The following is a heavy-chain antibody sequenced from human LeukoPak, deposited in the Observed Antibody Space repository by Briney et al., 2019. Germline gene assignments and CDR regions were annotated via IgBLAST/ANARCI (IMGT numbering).Heavy chain of an antibody. V-gene: IGHV3-20*04. CDR3: ARIPDYSNLSPGIDV. D-gene: IGHD4-11*01. J-gene: IGHJ6*04. CDR1: GFTFDDFG. CDR2: INWNGGST. Sequence: SGGSLRLSCAASGFTFDDFGMSWVRQAPGQGLEWVSGINWNGGSTGYADSVKGRFTISRDNAKNSLYLQMNSLRAEDTALYYCARIPDYSNLSPGIDVWGKGTTVTVSS.